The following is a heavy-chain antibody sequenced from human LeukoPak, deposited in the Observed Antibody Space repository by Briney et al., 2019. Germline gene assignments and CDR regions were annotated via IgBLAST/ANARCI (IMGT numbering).Heavy chain of an antibody. D-gene: IGHD1-1*01. CDR1: GGTFSSYA. CDR2: IIPIFGTA. V-gene: IGHV1-69*05. CDR3: ARGGYVGYYFDY. Sequence: ASVKVSCKASGGTFSSYAISWVRQAPGQGLEWMGRIIPIFGTANYAQKFQGRVTITTDESTSTAYMELSSLRSEDTAVYYCARGGYVGYYFDYWGQGTLVIVSS. J-gene: IGHJ4*02.